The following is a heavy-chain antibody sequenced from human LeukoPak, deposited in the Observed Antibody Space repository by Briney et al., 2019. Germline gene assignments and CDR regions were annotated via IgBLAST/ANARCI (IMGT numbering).Heavy chain of an antibody. CDR2: IYYSGST. J-gene: IGHJ4*02. V-gene: IGHV4-59*01. Sequence: SETLSLTCTVSGGSISIYYWSWIRQPPGKGLEWIGYIYYSGSTNYNPSLKSRVTISVDTSKNQFSLKLSSVTAADTAVYYCARDQWLLGFDYWGQGTLVTVSS. CDR3: ARDQWLLGFDY. CDR1: GGSISIYY. D-gene: IGHD3-22*01.